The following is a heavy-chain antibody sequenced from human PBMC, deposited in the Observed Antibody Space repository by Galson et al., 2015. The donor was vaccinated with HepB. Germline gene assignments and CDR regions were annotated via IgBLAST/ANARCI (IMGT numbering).Heavy chain of an antibody. CDR1: GFTLSSYA. CDR2: ISGSGGST. Sequence: SLRLSCAASGFTLSSYAMSWVRQAPGKGLEWVSAISGSGGSTYYADSVKGRFTISRDNSKNTLHLQMNSLRAEDTAVYYCAKDRAILTGEPDDAFDIWGQGTMVTVSS. CDR3: AKDRAILTGEPDDAFDI. V-gene: IGHV3-23*01. J-gene: IGHJ3*02. D-gene: IGHD3-9*01.